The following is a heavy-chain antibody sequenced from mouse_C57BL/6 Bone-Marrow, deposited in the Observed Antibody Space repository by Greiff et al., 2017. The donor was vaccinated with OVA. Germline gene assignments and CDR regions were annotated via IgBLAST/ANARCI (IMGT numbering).Heavy chain of an antibody. J-gene: IGHJ2*01. D-gene: IGHD1-1*01. CDR1: GYTFTSYT. CDR3: ASAYYYGSSYY. CDR2: INPSSGYT. V-gene: IGHV1-4*01. Sequence: VQLQESGAELARPGASVKMSCKASGYTFTSYTMHWVKQRPGQGLEWIGYINPSSGYTKYNQKFKDKATLTADKSSSTAYMQLSSLTSEDSAVYYCASAYYYGSSYYWGQGTTLTVSS.